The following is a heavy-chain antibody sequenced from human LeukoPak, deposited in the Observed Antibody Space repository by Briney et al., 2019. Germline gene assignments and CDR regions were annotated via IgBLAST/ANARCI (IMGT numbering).Heavy chain of an antibody. Sequence: SVKVSCKASGFTFTITAVQWVRQARGQRLEWIGWILVGSGNTNYAQMFQERVALTWDVSTSTAYMVLSSLRSEDTAIYYCASDPPYTSSSAWWGQGTLVTVSS. CDR3: ASDPPYTSSSAW. V-gene: IGHV1-58*01. CDR1: GFTFTITA. D-gene: IGHD2-2*01. J-gene: IGHJ4*02. CDR2: ILVGSGNT.